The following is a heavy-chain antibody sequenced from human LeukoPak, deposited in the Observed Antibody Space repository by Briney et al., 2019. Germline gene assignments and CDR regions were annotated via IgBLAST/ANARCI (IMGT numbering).Heavy chain of an antibody. CDR1: GYTFTGYY. V-gene: IGHV1-2*02. Sequence: ASVKVSCKASGYTFTGYYMHWVRQAPGQGLEWMGWINPSSGGTNYAQKFQGRVTMTRDTSISTAYMELSRLRSDDTAVYYCARDRIAAAGFSHYYYMDVWGKGTTATVSS. CDR3: ARDRIAAAGFSHYYYMDV. D-gene: IGHD6-13*01. CDR2: INPSSGGT. J-gene: IGHJ6*03.